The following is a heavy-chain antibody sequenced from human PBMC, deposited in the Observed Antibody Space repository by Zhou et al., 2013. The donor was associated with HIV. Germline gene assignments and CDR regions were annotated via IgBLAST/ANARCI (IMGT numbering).Heavy chain of an antibody. CDR2: IIPIFGTA. V-gene: IGHV1-69*05. CDR1: GGTFSSYA. J-gene: IGHJ6*03. Sequence: QVQLVQSGAEVKKPGSSVKVSCKASGGTFSSYAISWVRQAPGQGLEWMGGIIPIFGTANYAQKFQGRVTITTDESTSTAYMELSSLRSEDTAVYYCARGAPRRQQLVPYRNSDYYYYYYMDVWGQRDHGHRLL. CDR3: ARGAPRRQQLVPYRNSDYYYYYYMDV. D-gene: IGHD6-13*01.